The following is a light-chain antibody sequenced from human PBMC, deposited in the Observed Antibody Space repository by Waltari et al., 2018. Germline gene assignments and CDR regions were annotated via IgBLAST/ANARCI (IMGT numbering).Light chain of an antibody. J-gene: IGLJ1*01. Sequence: QSASTQPSSASGTPAPRVSITSSSSSTHIGSNTETRYHQLPRTAPKLLIYSNNQRPSGAPDRFSGAKSGTAASLAISVLQSEDEADYYCVAWDDNLNGLYVFGTETKVTVL. CDR1: STHIGSNT. CDR3: VAWDDNLNGLYV. V-gene: IGLV1-44*01. CDR2: SNN.